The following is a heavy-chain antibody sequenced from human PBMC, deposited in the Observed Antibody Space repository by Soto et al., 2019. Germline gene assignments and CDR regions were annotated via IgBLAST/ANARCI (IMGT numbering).Heavy chain of an antibody. CDR1: GFTFSTTA. CDR3: AREVQSFGEPLIDY. CDR2: ISYDGNTK. J-gene: IGHJ4*02. D-gene: IGHD3-10*01. V-gene: IGHV3-30-3*01. Sequence: QVLLVESGGGVVPPGRSLRLSCATSGFTFSTTAMHWVRQAPGKGLECVTGISYDGNTKKYADSVKGRFTISRDNSNDSLFLQLNILRPEDTAVYFCAREVQSFGEPLIDYWGQGTLVTVSS.